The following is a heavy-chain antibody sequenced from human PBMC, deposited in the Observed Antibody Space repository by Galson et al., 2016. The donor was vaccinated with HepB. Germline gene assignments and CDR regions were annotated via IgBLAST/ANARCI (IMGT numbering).Heavy chain of an antibody. V-gene: IGHV3-74*01. CDR1: GFTFSTHW. Sequence: SLRLSCAASGFTFSTHWMHWVRQAPGKGLVCVSRISEDGRATNYADSVKGRFAISRDNPKNTLYLQMNSMSAEDTAIYYCARVFPARCSGRSCFSEGAFDIWGQGTMVIVSS. CDR3: ARVFPARCSGRSCFSEGAFDI. D-gene: IGHD2-15*01. J-gene: IGHJ3*02. CDR2: ISEDGRAT.